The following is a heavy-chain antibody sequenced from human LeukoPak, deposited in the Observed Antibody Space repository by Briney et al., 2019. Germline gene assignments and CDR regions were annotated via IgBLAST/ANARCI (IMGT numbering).Heavy chain of an antibody. CDR1: GYTFTSYG. Sequence: ASVRVSCKTSGYTFTSYGIAWVRQAPGQGLEWMGWISTSNGNTKYVENFQGRVTMPTDTSTSTAYMEVRSLRSDDTALYYCARVHGYYTGIYYFDFWGQGSLVTVSS. V-gene: IGHV1-18*01. D-gene: IGHD4-23*01. CDR3: ARVHGYYTGIYYFDF. CDR2: ISTSNGNT. J-gene: IGHJ4*02.